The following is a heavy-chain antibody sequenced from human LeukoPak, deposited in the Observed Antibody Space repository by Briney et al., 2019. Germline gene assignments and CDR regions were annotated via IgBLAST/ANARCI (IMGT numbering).Heavy chain of an antibody. CDR1: GFTFSSYA. J-gene: IGHJ4*02. V-gene: IGHV3-23*01. D-gene: IGHD3-3*01. CDR2: ISGSGGST. Sequence: GGSLRLSCAASGFTFSSYAMSWVRQAPGKGLEWVSAISGSGGSTYYADSVKGRFTISRDNSKNTLYLQMNSLRAEDTAVYYCARDTRITIFGVVSDFDYWGQGTLVTVSS. CDR3: ARDTRITIFGVVSDFDY.